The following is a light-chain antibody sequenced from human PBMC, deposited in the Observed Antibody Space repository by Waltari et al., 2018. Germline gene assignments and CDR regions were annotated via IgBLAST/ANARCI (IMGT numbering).Light chain of an antibody. CDR1: NIESKS. J-gene: IGLJ1*01. CDR3: QVWDANTDPGV. V-gene: IGLV3-21*01. Sequence: SYVLTQPPSVSVAPGETARLTCGGNNIESKSVHWYRQRPGQAPVLVISYESDRPSGLPDRLSGSNSRNTATLTISRVEAGDEADYYCQVWDANTDPGVFGTGTEVTVL. CDR2: YES.